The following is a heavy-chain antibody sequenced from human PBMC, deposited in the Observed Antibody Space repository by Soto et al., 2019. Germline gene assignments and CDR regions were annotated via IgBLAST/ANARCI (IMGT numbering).Heavy chain of an antibody. CDR2: IYYSGST. D-gene: IGHD3-3*01. J-gene: IGHJ6*02. Sequence: PSETLSLTCTVSGGSISSGDYYWSWIRQPPGKGLEWIGYIYYSGSTYYNPSLKSRVTISVDTSKNQFSLKLSSVTAADTAVYYCARVVGGYDFWSGYYGMDVWGQGTTVTVSS. CDR1: GGSISSGDYY. V-gene: IGHV4-30-4*01. CDR3: ARVVGGYDFWSGYYGMDV.